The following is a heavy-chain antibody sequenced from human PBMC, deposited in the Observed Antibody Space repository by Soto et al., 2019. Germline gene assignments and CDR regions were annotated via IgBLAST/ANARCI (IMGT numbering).Heavy chain of an antibody. CDR3: AKDRYHYDSSDYYYYGMDV. Sequence: PGGSLRLSCAASAFSFSTYAMSWVRQAPGKGLEWVSAISGSGGRTFYVDSVRGRFTISRDNSKNTLYLQMNSLRAEDTAVYYCAKDRYHYDSSDYYYYGMDVWGQGTTVTVSS. J-gene: IGHJ6*02. D-gene: IGHD3-22*01. CDR2: ISGSGGRT. CDR1: AFSFSTYA. V-gene: IGHV3-23*01.